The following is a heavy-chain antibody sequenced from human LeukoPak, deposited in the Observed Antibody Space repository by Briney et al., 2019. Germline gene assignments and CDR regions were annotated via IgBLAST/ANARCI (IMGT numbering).Heavy chain of an antibody. CDR2: ITGSGSDT. D-gene: IGHD1-1*01. CDR1: GFTFEKFA. J-gene: IGHJ3*01. Sequence: PGGSLRLSCAASGFTFEKFAMNWVRQAPGKGLEWVSTITGSGSDTFYADSVKGRALISRDNSKATMYLQMQSLRAEDTALYYCAKNDNWGRVEDSFDDWGQGTMVIVSS. V-gene: IGHV3-23*01. CDR3: AKNDNWGRVEDSFDD.